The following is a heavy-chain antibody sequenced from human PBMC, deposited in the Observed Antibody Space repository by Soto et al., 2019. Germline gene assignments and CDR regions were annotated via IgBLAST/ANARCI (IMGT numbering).Heavy chain of an antibody. Sequence: PGGSLRLACAASGFTFSSYGMHWVRQAPGKGLEWVAVIWYDGSNKYYADSVKGRFTISRDNSKNTLYLQMNSLRAEDTAVYYCARDEGITIFGVVPRLDPWGQGTLVTVSS. CDR1: GFTFSSYG. D-gene: IGHD3-3*01. CDR2: IWYDGSNK. CDR3: ARDEGITIFGVVPRLDP. J-gene: IGHJ5*02. V-gene: IGHV3-33*01.